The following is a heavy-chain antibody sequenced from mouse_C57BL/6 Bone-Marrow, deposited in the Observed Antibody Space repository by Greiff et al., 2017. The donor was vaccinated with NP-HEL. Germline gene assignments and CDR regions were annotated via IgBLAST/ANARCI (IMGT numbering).Heavy chain of an antibody. J-gene: IGHJ1*03. CDR2: ISYDGSN. CDR3: ARGGTVVAQGYFDV. V-gene: IGHV3-6*01. CDR1: GYSITSGYY. D-gene: IGHD1-1*01. Sequence: VQLKESGPGLVKPSQSLSLTCSVTGYSITSGYYWNWIRQFPGNKLEWMGYISYDGSNNYNPSLKNRISITRDTSKNQFFLKLNSVTTEDTATYYCARGGTVVAQGYFDVWGTGTTVTVSS.